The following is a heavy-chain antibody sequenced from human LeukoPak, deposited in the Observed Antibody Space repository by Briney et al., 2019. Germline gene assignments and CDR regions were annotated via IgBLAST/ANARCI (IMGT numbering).Heavy chain of an antibody. CDR1: DYSISSGYY. CDR2: IYHSGST. CDR3: ARSILNWFDP. V-gene: IGHV4-38-2*02. J-gene: IGHJ5*02. D-gene: IGHD6-6*01. Sequence: SETLSLTCTVSDYSISSGYYWGWIRQPPGKGLEWIGNIYHSGSTYYNPSLKSRVTISVDTSKNQFSLKLTSVTAADTAVYYCARSILNWFDPWGQGTLVTVSS.